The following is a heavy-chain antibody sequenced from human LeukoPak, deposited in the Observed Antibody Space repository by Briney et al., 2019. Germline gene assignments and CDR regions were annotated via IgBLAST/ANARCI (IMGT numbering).Heavy chain of an antibody. Sequence: GGSLRLSCAASGFTFSNYAMSSVRQAPGKGLEWVSGTSDSGGSTYYADSVKGRFSIFRDNSKNSLYLQMDSLRVEDTAIDYYVKGAKKISCLPADGGQGTLVTVST. CDR2: TSDSGGST. D-gene: IGHD5/OR15-5a*01. CDR1: GFTFSNYA. CDR3: VKGAKKISCLPAD. J-gene: IGHJ4*02. V-gene: IGHV3-23*01.